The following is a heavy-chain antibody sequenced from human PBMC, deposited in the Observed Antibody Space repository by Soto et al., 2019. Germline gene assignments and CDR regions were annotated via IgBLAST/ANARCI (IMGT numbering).Heavy chain of an antibody. Sequence: QVQLQESGPGLVKPSETLSLTCTVSGASVSSGSHYWSWIRQPPGKGLEWIAYIYYSGSTDYNPSPQSRVTLPVHTSKTQVSLKLRSVTAADTAVYSCARGEGYAQPFDDWGPGTLVTVSS. J-gene: IGHJ4*02. V-gene: IGHV4-61*01. D-gene: IGHD2-15*01. CDR1: GASVSSGSHY. CDR3: ARGEGYAQPFDD. CDR2: IYYSGST.